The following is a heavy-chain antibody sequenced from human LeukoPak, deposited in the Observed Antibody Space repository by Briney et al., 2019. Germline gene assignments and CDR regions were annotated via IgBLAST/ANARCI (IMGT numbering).Heavy chain of an antibody. V-gene: IGHV4-39*01. CDR1: GGSISSSSYY. CDR3: ASLGVGGSTVDY. D-gene: IGHD2-15*01. J-gene: IGHJ4*02. Sequence: SETLSLTCTVSGGSISSSSYYWGWIRQPPGKGLEWIGSIYYSGSTYYNPSLKSRVTISVDTSKNRFSLKLSSVTAADTAVYYCASLGVGGSTVDYWGQGTLVTVSS. CDR2: IYYSGST.